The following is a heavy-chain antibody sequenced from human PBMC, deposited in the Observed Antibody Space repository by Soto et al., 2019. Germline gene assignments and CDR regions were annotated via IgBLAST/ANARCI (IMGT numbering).Heavy chain of an antibody. CDR2: VNGDGSIT. CDR3: AALGGQLWDEYN. Sequence: EVQLVQSGGGLIQPGGSLRLSCAASGLTLSNYWMHWVRQAPGKGLVWVSRVNGDGSITNYADSVRGRFTVIRDNANNTLELQMNKMKDEYTGVYYCAALGGQLWDEYNWGQGTRVTVSS. CDR1: GLTLSNYW. V-gene: IGHV3-74*01. D-gene: IGHD1-1*01. J-gene: IGHJ4*02.